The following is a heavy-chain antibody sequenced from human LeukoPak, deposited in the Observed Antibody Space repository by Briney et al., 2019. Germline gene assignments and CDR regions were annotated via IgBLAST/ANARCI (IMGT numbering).Heavy chain of an antibody. Sequence: ASVEVSCKASGYTFTSYYIHWVRQAPGQGLEWMGVINPSGGSTTYAQKFQGRVTVTGDTSTSTVYMELSSLRFEDTAVYYCALPFRGYTYGSSGGGADYWGQGTLVTVSS. J-gene: IGHJ4*02. CDR3: ALPFRGYTYGSSGGGADY. CDR1: GYTFTSYY. V-gene: IGHV1-46*01. CDR2: INPSGGST. D-gene: IGHD5-18*01.